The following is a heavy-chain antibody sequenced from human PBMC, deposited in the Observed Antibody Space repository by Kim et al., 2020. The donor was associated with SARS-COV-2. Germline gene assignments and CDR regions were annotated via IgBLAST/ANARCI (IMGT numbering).Heavy chain of an antibody. Sequence: GGSLRLSCAASGFTFSSYSMNWVRQAPGKGLEWVSSISSSSSYIYYADSVKGRFTISRDNAKNSLYLQMNSLRAEDTAVYYCARGGLAAAGTFFYWGQGTLVTVSS. CDR3: ARGGLAAAGTFFY. CDR2: ISSSSSYI. J-gene: IGHJ4*02. D-gene: IGHD6-13*01. V-gene: IGHV3-21*04. CDR1: GFTFSSYS.